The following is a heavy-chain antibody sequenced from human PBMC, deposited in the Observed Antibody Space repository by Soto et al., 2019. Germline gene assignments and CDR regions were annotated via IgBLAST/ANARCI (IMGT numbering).Heavy chain of an antibody. D-gene: IGHD1-1*01. J-gene: IGHJ4*02. V-gene: IGHV1-58*01. CDR1: GFTLTSSA. CDR2: IVVGSGNT. CDR3: AAGIYPKKNCRCLQPYFNQ. Sequence: SVKGSCKASGFTLTSSAVQWVRQARGQRLEWIGWIVVGSGNTNYAQKFQERVTITRDMSTSTAYMELSSLRSEDTAVYYCAAGIYPKKNCRCLQPYFNQGGRETGVTVS.